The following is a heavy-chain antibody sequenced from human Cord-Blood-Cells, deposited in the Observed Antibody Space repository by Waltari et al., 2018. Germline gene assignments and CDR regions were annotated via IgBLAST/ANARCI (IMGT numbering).Heavy chain of an antibody. CDR2: ISGSGGST. D-gene: IGHD3-3*01. Sequence: AASGFTFSSYAMSWVRQAPGKGLEWVSAISGSGGSTYYADSVKGRFTISRDNSKNTLYLQKNSLRAEDTAVYYCAKVRAYDFWSGYYDYWGQGTLVTVSS. CDR3: AKVRAYDFWSGYYDY. J-gene: IGHJ4*02. V-gene: IGHV3-23*01. CDR1: GFTFSSYA.